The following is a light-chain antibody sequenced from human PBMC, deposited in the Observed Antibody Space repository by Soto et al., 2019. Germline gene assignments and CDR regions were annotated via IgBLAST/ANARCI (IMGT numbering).Light chain of an antibody. Sequence: EVVLTQYPASLSLSPGERATLSCRASQSVGAQFAWYQQKPGQSPRLLIYGASNRTSGISARFSGSASGTDFTLTITSLEPEESAVYYCQQRNDWGSFGGGTRGEIK. V-gene: IGKV3-11*01. J-gene: IGKJ4*01. CDR3: QQRNDWGS. CDR2: GAS. CDR1: QSVGAQ.